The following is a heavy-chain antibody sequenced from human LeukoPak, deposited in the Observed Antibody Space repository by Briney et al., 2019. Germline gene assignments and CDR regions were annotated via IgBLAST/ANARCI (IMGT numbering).Heavy chain of an antibody. Sequence: GGSLRLSCAASGLTFRRVWMSWVRQAPGKGLEWVANIKGDGSEKYYVDSVKGRFTISRDNAQNSLYLQVNSLRAEDTAVYYCASGGHIDYCGQGTVVTVSS. CDR2: IKGDGSEK. CDR1: GLTFRRVW. CDR3: ASGGHIDY. V-gene: IGHV3-7*05. J-gene: IGHJ4*02. D-gene: IGHD3-16*01.